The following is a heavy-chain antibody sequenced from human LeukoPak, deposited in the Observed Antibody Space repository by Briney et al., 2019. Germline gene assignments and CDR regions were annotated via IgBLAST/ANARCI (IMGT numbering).Heavy chain of an antibody. D-gene: IGHD3-22*01. CDR3: AGGPVSSSGFFDY. CDR1: GFTFSSYS. Sequence: GGSLRLSCAASGFTFSSYSMTWVRQAPGRGLEWVANINQDGSEKKYVDSVKGRFTNSRDNAKNSLYLQMNSLRAEDTAVYYCAGGPVSSSGFFDYWGQGTLVTVS. J-gene: IGHJ4*02. V-gene: IGHV3-7*03. CDR2: INQDGSEK.